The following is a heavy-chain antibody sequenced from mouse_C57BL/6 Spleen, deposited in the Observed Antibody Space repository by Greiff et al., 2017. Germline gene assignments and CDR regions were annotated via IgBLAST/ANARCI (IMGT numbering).Heavy chain of an antibody. J-gene: IGHJ4*01. Sequence: VQLQQPGAELVKPGASVKMSYKASGYTFTSYWITWVKQRPGQGLEWIGDIYPGSGSTNYNEKFKSKATLTVDTSSSTAYMQLSSLTSEDSAVYYCARGGGYYYGSEMDYWGQGTSVTVSS. CDR1: GYTFTSYW. D-gene: IGHD1-1*01. CDR3: ARGGGYYYGSEMDY. V-gene: IGHV1-55*01. CDR2: IYPGSGST.